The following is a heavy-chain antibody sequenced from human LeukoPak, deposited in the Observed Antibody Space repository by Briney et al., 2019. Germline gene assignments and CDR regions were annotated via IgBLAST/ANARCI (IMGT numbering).Heavy chain of an antibody. J-gene: IGHJ4*02. CDR3: ARTRAGIQAGFDY. D-gene: IGHD1-1*01. CDR2: ISSFSRYI. CDR1: GFTFSSYS. V-gene: IGHV3-21*01. Sequence: GGSLRLSCAASGFTFSSYSMNWVRQAPGKGLECVSSISSFSRYIYYADSVKGRFTISRDNARNSLYLQMNSLRVEDTAVYYCARTRAGIQAGFDYWGQGTLVTVSS.